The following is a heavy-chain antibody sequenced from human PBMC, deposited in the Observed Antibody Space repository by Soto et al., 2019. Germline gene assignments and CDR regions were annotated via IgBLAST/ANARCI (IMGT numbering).Heavy chain of an antibody. CDR3: AREEWLELTEKYYYYGMDV. CDR1: GFTFSSYA. CDR2: ISYDGGNR. V-gene: IGHV3-30-3*01. Sequence: QVQLVESGGGVVQPGRSLRLSCAASGFTFSSYAMHWVRQAPGKGLEWVAVISYDGGNRYYADSVKGRFTISRDNSKNTLYLQMNSLRAEDTAVYYCAREEWLELTEKYYYYGMDVWGQGTTVTVSS. D-gene: IGHD1-7*01. J-gene: IGHJ6*01.